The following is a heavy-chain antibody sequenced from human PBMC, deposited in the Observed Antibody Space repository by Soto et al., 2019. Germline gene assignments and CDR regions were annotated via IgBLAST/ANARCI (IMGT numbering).Heavy chain of an antibody. CDR1: GFTFSSYA. J-gene: IGHJ4*02. Sequence: EVQLLESGGGLVQPGGSLRLSCAASGFTFSSYAMSWVRQAPGKGLEWVSAISGSGGSTYYADSVKGRFTISRDNSKNTLYLQMNSLRAEDTAVYYCARAGGWLQLHGDLDYWGQGTLVTVSS. CDR2: ISGSGGST. CDR3: ARAGGWLQLHGDLDY. D-gene: IGHD5-12*01. V-gene: IGHV3-23*01.